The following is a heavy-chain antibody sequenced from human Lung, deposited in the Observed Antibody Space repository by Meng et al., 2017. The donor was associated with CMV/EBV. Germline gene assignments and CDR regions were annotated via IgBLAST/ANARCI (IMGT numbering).Heavy chain of an antibody. J-gene: IGHJ1*01. D-gene: IGHD3-10*01. CDR3: LRRSGGSV. V-gene: IGHV4-4*02. Sequence: SGPASVTPADTLSLPGAVSGDSITNHNWWAWVRQPPGKGLEWIGEIPHRGSSAYNPSLKSRVSMSIDKSKNQFSLKLTSVTAADTAVYHCLRRSGGSVWGQGTLVTVSS. CDR2: IPHRGSS. CDR1: GDSITNHNW.